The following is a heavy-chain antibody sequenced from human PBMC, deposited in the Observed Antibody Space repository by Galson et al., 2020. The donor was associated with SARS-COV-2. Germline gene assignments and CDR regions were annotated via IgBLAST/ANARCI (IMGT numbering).Heavy chain of an antibody. V-gene: IGHV3-30-3*01. CDR3: ARGSDYGDCXDY. J-gene: IGHJ4*02. D-gene: IGHD4-17*01. Sequence: GGSLRLSCAASGFTFSSYAMHWVRQAPGKGLEWVAVISYDGSNKYYADSVKGRFTISRDNSKNTLYLQMNSLRAEDTAVYYCARGSDYGDCXDYWGQGTLVTVSS. CDR1: GFTFSSYA. CDR2: ISYDGSNK.